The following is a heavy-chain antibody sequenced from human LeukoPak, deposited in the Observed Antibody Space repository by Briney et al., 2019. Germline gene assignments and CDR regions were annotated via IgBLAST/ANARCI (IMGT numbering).Heavy chain of an antibody. J-gene: IGHJ4*02. Sequence: GGSLRLSCVASGFTFSSYAMSWVRQAPGKGLEWVSGISGSGGSTYYADSVKGRFTISRDNAKNSLYLQMNSLRAEDTAVYYCARATQRRRIAAVGIFDYWGQGTLVTVSS. CDR1: GFTFSSYA. CDR2: ISGSGGST. D-gene: IGHD6-13*01. V-gene: IGHV3-23*01. CDR3: ARATQRRRIAAVGIFDY.